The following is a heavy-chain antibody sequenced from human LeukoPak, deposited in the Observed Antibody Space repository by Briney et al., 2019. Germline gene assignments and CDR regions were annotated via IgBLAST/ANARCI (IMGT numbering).Heavy chain of an antibody. D-gene: IGHD3-10*01. V-gene: IGHV4-4*09. J-gene: IGHJ4*02. CDR3: ARLGQRVSGTHHFDY. Sequence: SETLSLTCNVPGGSISSHYWVWIRQPPGKGLEWIGYIYTSGSTNYNPSLKSRVTLSVDTSKNQISLKMSSVTAADTAVCYCARLGQRVSGTHHFDYWGQGTLVTVSS. CDR2: IYTSGST. CDR1: GGSISSHY.